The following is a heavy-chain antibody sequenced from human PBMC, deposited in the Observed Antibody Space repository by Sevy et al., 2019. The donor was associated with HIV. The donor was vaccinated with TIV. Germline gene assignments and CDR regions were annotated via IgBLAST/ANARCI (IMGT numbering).Heavy chain of an antibody. CDR2: IYSGGTT. J-gene: IGHJ4*02. CDR3: AREVGDGYNPRYYFDF. V-gene: IGHV3-53*01. Sequence: GGSLRLSCAASGFTVSTNYLSWVRQAPGKGLEWVSVIYSGGTTYYADSVKGRFTISRDKSKNTLYLQMNSLRAEDTAGYYCAREVGDGYNPRYYFDFWGQGTLVTVSS. CDR1: GFTVSTNY. D-gene: IGHD5-12*01.